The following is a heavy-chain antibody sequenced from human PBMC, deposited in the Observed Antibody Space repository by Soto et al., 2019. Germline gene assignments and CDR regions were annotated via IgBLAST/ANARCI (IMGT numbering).Heavy chain of an antibody. J-gene: IGHJ3*02. Sequence: TGGSLRFSCAACGFTFSSYAMSRVRQAPGKGLEWVSAISGSGGSTYYADSVKGRFTISRDNSKNTLYLQMNSLRAEDTAVYYCARTDSSGYYDRPFDIWGQGAMFTVSS. CDR1: GFTFSSYA. V-gene: IGHV3-23*01. CDR2: ISGSGGST. CDR3: ARTDSSGYYDRPFDI. D-gene: IGHD3-22*01.